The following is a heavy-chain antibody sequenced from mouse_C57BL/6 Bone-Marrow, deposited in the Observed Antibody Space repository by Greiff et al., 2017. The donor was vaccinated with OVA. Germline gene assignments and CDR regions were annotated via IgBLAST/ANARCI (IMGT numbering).Heavy chain of an antibody. J-gene: IGHJ1*03. D-gene: IGHD1-1*01. V-gene: IGHV1-26*01. CDR2: INPNNGGT. CDR3: ARNYYGSSYGGWYFDV. Sequence: VQLQQSGPELVKPGASVKISCKASGYTFTDYYMNWVKQSHGKSLEWIGDINPNNGGTSYNQKFKGKATLTVDKSSSTAYMELRSLTSEDSADYYCARNYYGSSYGGWYFDVWGTGTTVTVSS. CDR1: GYTFTDYY.